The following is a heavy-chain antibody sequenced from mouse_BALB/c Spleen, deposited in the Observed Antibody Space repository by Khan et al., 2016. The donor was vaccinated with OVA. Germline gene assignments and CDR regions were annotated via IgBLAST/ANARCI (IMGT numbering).Heavy chain of an antibody. CDR2: ISTYYGDA. CDR3: KRGGGGNRFAY. CDR1: GYTFTDFT. J-gene: IGHJ3*01. V-gene: IGHV1S137*01. Sequence: QVQLKESGAELVRPGVSVKISCKGSGYTFTDFTMHWVKQSHAMSLEWIGVISTYYGDATYNQKFKDKATMTVDKSSSTAYMELARLTSEDSAIXYQKRGGGGNRFAYWGQGTLVTVSA.